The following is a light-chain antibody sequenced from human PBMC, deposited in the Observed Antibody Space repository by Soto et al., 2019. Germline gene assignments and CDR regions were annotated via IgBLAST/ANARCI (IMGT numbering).Light chain of an antibody. Sequence: QSALTQPASVSGSPGQSITISCTGTSSDVGNYNLVSWYQQHPGQAPKLMIYDDSKRPSGVSDRFSGSKSGNTASLTISGLQAEDEADYYCCSYAGSSTFVVFGGGTKVTVL. V-gene: IGLV2-23*02. CDR1: SSDVGNYNL. J-gene: IGLJ2*01. CDR2: DDS. CDR3: CSYAGSSTFVV.